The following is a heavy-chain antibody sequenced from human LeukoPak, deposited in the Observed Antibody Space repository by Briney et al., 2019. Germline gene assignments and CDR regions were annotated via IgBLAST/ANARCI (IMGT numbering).Heavy chain of an antibody. CDR3: AKDVSSYYDILTGSLFDY. D-gene: IGHD3-9*01. Sequence: PGGSLRLSCAASGFTFSSYSMNWFRKAPGKGLKRVAFIRYDGSNKYYADSVKGRFTISRDNSKNTLYLQMNSLRAEDTAVYYCAKDVSSYYDILTGSLFDYWGQGTLVTVSS. CDR2: IRYDGSNK. V-gene: IGHV3-30*02. J-gene: IGHJ4*02. CDR1: GFTFSSYS.